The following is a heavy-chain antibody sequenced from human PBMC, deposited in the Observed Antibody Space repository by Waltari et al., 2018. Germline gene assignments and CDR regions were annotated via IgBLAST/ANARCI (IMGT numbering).Heavy chain of an antibody. V-gene: IGHV4-34*01. Sequence: QVQLQQWGAGLLKPSETLSLTCAVYGGSFSGYYWSWIRQPPGKGLEWIGEINHSRSTNYNPSLKSRVTISVDTSKNQFSLKLSSVTAADTAVYYCARGLTTVNYDYWGQGTLVTVSS. CDR2: INHSRST. J-gene: IGHJ4*02. CDR1: GGSFSGYY. CDR3: ARGLTTVNYDY. D-gene: IGHD4-17*01.